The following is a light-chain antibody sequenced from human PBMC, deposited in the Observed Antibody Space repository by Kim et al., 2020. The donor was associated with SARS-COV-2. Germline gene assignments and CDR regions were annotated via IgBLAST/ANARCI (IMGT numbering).Light chain of an antibody. CDR2: RNS. V-gene: IGLV1-47*01. CDR1: SSNIGSNY. Sequence: GQMVTISCSGSSSNIGSNYVYWYQPLPGTAPKLLIYRNSQRPSGVPDRLSASKSGTSASLAISGLRSEDEADYYCAAWDGSLSDFVFGTGTKVTVL. CDR3: AAWDGSLSDFV. J-gene: IGLJ1*01.